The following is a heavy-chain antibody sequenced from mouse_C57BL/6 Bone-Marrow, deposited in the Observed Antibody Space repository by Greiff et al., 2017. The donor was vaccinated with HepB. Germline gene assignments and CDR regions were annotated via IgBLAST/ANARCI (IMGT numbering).Heavy chain of an antibody. Sequence: QVQLKESGAELVRPGTSVKVSCTASGFAFTNYLIEWVKQRPGQGLEWIGLINPGSGGTNYTEKFKGKATLTADKSSSTAYMQLSSLTSEDSAVYFCARYGPYDGYYGFAYWGQGTLVTVSA. CDR2: INPGSGGT. CDR1: GFAFTNYL. V-gene: IGHV1-54*01. CDR3: ARYGPYDGYYGFAY. J-gene: IGHJ3*01. D-gene: IGHD2-3*01.